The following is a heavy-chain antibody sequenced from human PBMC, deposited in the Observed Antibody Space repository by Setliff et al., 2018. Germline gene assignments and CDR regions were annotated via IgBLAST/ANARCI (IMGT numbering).Heavy chain of an antibody. V-gene: IGHV3-30*15. CDR3: ARAPLESGYNYGQGHYFDY. CDR2: ISYEGSTK. J-gene: IGHJ4*02. D-gene: IGHD5-18*01. Sequence: GGSLRLSCAASGFTFTTYAMHWVRQAPGKGLEWVTVISYEGSTKHYADSVKGRFTISRDNSKNTLYLQMSSLRSEDTAVYYCARAPLESGYNYGQGHYFDYWGQGTLVTVSS. CDR1: GFTFTTYA.